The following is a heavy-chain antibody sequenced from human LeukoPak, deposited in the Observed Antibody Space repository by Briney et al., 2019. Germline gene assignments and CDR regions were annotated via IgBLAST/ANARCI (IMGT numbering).Heavy chain of an antibody. V-gene: IGHV4-30-4*01. Sequence: NPSQTLSLTCTVSGGSISSGDYYWIWIRQPPGKGLEWIGYIYYSGSTYYNPSLKSRVTISVDTSKNQFSLKLSSVTAADTAVYYCARLPLVFGVVLAPKYYFDYWGQGTLVTVSS. J-gene: IGHJ4*02. CDR2: IYYSGST. CDR3: ARLPLVFGVVLAPKYYFDY. CDR1: GGSISSGDYY. D-gene: IGHD3-3*01.